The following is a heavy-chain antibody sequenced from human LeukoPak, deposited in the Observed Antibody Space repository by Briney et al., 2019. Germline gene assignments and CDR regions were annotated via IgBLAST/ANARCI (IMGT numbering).Heavy chain of an antibody. CDR2: IYYSGST. Sequence: SETLSLTCTVSGGSISSGGYYWSWIRQHPGKGLEWIGYIYYSGSTYYNPSLKSRVTISVDTSKNQFSLKLSSVTAADTAVYYCARDLGYCTSTSCRYFDFWGQGTLVTVSS. CDR3: ARDLGYCTSTSCRYFDF. V-gene: IGHV4-31*03. CDR1: GGSISSGGYY. D-gene: IGHD2-2*01. J-gene: IGHJ4*02.